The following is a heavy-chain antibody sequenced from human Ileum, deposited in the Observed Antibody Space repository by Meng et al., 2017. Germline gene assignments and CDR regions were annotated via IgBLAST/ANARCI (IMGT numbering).Heavy chain of an antibody. J-gene: IGHJ2*01. D-gene: IGHD4/OR15-4a*01. CDR3: ARGGTIDWYFDL. V-gene: IGHV4-59*01. Sequence: SETLSLTCNVSGDSLRSYYWTWIRQPPGKGLEWIGYIYYSGTTNYNSSLKSRVTISLDTSKNQFSLNLSSVTAADTAVYYCARGGTIDWYFDLWGRGTLVIVSS. CDR2: IYYSGTT. CDR1: GDSLRSYY.